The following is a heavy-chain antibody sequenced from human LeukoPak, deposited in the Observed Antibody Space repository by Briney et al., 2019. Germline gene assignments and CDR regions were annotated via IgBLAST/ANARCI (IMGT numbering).Heavy chain of an antibody. CDR3: ARAPGYSSGWALSDY. CDR1: GFTFSNYG. V-gene: IGHV3-23*01. J-gene: IGHJ4*02. Sequence: PGGSLRLSCAASGFTFSNYGMNWVRQAPRKGLEWVSIISSGVGITYYADSVMGRFTISRDNSKNTLYLQMNSLRAEDTAVYYCARAPGYSSGWALSDYWGQGTLVSVSS. CDR2: ISSGVGIT. D-gene: IGHD6-19*01.